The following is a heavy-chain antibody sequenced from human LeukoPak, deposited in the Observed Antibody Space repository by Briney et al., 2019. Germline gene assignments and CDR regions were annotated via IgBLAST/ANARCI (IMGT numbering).Heavy chain of an antibody. D-gene: IGHD4-17*01. CDR3: ARAGYGHWFDP. J-gene: IGHJ5*02. CDR1: GYTFSNYA. CDR2: INPNSGGT. Sequence: ASVKVSCKASGYTFSNYAINWVRQAPGQGLEWMGWINPNSGGTNYAQKFQGRVTMTRDTSISTAYMELSRLRSDDTAVYYCARAGYGHWFDPWGQGTLVTVSS. V-gene: IGHV1-2*02.